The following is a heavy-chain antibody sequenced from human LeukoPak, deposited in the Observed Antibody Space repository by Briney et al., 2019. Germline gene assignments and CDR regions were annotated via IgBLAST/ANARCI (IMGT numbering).Heavy chain of an antibody. CDR2: IYSNGIT. CDR3: ARRAYYDSSGYHPTSGYFDL. D-gene: IGHD3-22*01. V-gene: IGHV4-4*08. CDR1: GGSMFSYY. Sequence: SETLSLTCSVSGGSMFSYYWNWIRQPPGKGLEWIGYIYSNGITKYSPSLRSRGTISFATSRNQFSLILTSVTAADTAIYYCARRAYYDSSGYHPTSGYFDLWGRGTLVTVSS. J-gene: IGHJ2*01.